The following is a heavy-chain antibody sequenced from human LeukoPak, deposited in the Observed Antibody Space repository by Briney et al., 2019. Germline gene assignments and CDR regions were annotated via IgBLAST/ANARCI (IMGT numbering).Heavy chain of an antibody. CDR2: INHSGST. J-gene: IGHJ1*01. CDR1: GGSVRSTSYY. Sequence: SETLSLTCSVSGGSVRSTSYYWSWIRQPPGKGLEWIGEINHSGSTNYNPSLKSRVTISVDTSKNQFSLKLSSVTAADTAVYYCARGPLYQLPFLGYFQHWGQGTLVTVSS. D-gene: IGHD2-2*01. V-gene: IGHV4-34*01. CDR3: ARGPLYQLPFLGYFQH.